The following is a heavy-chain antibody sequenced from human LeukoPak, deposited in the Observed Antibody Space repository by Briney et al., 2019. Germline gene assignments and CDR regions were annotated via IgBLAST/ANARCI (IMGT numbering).Heavy chain of an antibody. Sequence: ASVKVSCKASGYTFTSYDFNWVRQATGQGLEWMGWMNPNSGNTGYAQKFQGRVTMTRDTSTSTVYMELSSLRSEDTAVYYCAKAGGDSSSWYVDYWGQGTLVTVSS. CDR3: AKAGGDSSSWYVDY. V-gene: IGHV1-8*01. D-gene: IGHD6-13*01. J-gene: IGHJ4*02. CDR2: MNPNSGNT. CDR1: GYTFTSYD.